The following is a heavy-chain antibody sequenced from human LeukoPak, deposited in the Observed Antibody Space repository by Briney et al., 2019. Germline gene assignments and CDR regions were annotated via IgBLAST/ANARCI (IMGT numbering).Heavy chain of an antibody. Sequence: ASVKVSCKASGYTFTSYGISWVRQAPGQGLEWMGWTSAYNGNTNYAQKLQGRVTMTTDTSTSTAYMELRSLRSDDTAVYYCARDYQGRVAAAGKGQYNWFDPWGQGTLVTVSS. V-gene: IGHV1-18*01. J-gene: IGHJ5*02. D-gene: IGHD6-13*01. CDR1: GYTFTSYG. CDR3: ARDYQGRVAAAGKGQYNWFDP. CDR2: TSAYNGNT.